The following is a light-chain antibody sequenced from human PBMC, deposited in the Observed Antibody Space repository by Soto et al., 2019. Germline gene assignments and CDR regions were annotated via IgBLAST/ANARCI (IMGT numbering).Light chain of an antibody. V-gene: IGKV3-15*01. Sequence: EIFMTQSPATLSVSPGEIATPCFRTSQSISSNYLAWYQQKAGQAPRLVIYDSSTRATGIPARFSGSGSATEFTLTISSLQTEDFTVYYCQQYNNWPPGITFGQGTRLEIK. CDR1: QSISSN. J-gene: IGKJ5*01. CDR2: DSS. CDR3: QQYNNWPPGIT.